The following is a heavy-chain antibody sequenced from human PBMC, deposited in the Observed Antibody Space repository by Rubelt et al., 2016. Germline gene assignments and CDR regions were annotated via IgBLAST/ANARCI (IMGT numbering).Heavy chain of an antibody. CDR1: GFTFSNAW. D-gene: IGHD6-13*01. V-gene: IGHV3-15*07. CDR2: VKSKTDGGTT. J-gene: IGHJ4*02. CDR3: TTTKGSSWVFDY. Sequence: EVQLVESGGGLVKPGGSLRLSCAASGFTFSNAWMNWVRQAPGKGLEWVGRVKSKTDGGTTDYAAPVKGRFTISRDDSKSTLYVRMNSLKTEDTAVDYCTTTKGSSWVFDYWGQGTLVTVSS.